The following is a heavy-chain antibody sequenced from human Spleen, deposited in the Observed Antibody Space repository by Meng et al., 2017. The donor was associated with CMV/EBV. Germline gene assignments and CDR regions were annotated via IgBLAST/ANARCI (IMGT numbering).Heavy chain of an antibody. CDR3: ASLYLLSNY. D-gene: IGHD2-8*01. Sequence: GESLKISCAASGFTFSDYYMSWIRQAPGKGLEWVSYISSSGSTIYYADSVKGRFTISRDNAKNSLYLQMNSLRAEDTAVYYCASLYLLSNYWGQGALVTVSS. V-gene: IGHV3-11*04. J-gene: IGHJ4*02. CDR2: ISSSGSTI. CDR1: GFTFSDYY.